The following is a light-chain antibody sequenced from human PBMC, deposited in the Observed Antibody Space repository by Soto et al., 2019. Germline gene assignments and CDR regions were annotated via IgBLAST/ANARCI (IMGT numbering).Light chain of an antibody. V-gene: IGKV1-6*01. Sequence: AIQMTQSPSSLSASLGDRVTITCRASQGIRGDLGWYQQKPGKAPKLLISATSTLQSAVPSRFSGRGSGTNFTLTISSLQPEDFATYYCIQDFISPLTVGQGTKVDIK. CDR3: IQDFISPLT. CDR2: ATS. J-gene: IGKJ1*01. CDR1: QGIRGD.